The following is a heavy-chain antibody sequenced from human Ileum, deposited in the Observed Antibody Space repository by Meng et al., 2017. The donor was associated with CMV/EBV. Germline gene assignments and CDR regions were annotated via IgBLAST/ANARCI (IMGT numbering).Heavy chain of an antibody. Sequence: QGHLQGSGPGLVKPSETLSLTCSVAGDSISSYYWSWIRQPAGKGLEWIGRIYSNGNNNYNPSLESRVTMSVDTSKNHFSLKLNSVTAADTAVYYCARGTKYGSGNWFDPWGQGTLVTVSS. CDR2: IYSNGNN. CDR3: ARGTKYGSGNWFDP. J-gene: IGHJ5*02. V-gene: IGHV4-4*07. D-gene: IGHD3-10*01. CDR1: GDSISSYY.